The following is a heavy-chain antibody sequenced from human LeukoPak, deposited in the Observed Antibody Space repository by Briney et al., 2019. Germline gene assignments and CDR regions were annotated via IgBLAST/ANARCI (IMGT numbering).Heavy chain of an antibody. J-gene: IGHJ4*02. CDR2: ISGSGGST. CDR3: AKDLIGGGIISPFDY. Sequence: GGPLRLSCAASGLTVSSNYMSWVRQAPGKGLEWVSAISGSGGSTYYADSVKGRFTISRDNSKNTLYLQMNSLRAEDTAVYYCAKDLIGGGIISPFDYWGQGTLVTVSS. V-gene: IGHV3-23*01. D-gene: IGHD3-3*01. CDR1: GLTVSSNY.